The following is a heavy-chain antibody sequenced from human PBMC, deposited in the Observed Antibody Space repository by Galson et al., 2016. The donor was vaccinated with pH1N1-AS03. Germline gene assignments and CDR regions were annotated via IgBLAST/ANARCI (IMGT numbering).Heavy chain of an antibody. V-gene: IGHV4-31*11. CDR2: IFYTGTT. CDR1: GASINSNTNY. J-gene: IGHJ4*02. Sequence: TLSLTCAVSGASINSNTNYWSWVRQFPGKGLEWIGYIFYTGTTYYSSSLTGRVTISVDTSKAQFSLELKSVTAADSAICCCAREGVAGTFDFWGQGILVTVSS. D-gene: IGHD3-10*01. CDR3: AREGVAGTFDF.